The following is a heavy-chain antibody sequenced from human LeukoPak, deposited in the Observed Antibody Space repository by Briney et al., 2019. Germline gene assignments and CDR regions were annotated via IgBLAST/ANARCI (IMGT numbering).Heavy chain of an antibody. CDR3: AREGVVDKGFDY. J-gene: IGHJ4*02. CDR1: GGTISSYA. D-gene: IGHD3-22*01. V-gene: IGHV1-69*13. Sequence: SVKVSCKASGGTISSYAISWVRQAPGQGLEWMGGIIPIFGTANYAQKFQGRVTITADESTSTAYMELSSLRSEDTAVYYCAREGVVDKGFDYWGQGTLVTVSS. CDR2: IIPIFGTA.